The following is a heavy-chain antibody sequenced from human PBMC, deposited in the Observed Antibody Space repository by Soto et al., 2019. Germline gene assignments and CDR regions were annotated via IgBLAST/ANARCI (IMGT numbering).Heavy chain of an antibody. CDR3: ARGTGTTLPPYYYYYYGMDV. CDR1: GYTFITYG. D-gene: IGHD1-7*01. V-gene: IGHV1-18*01. CDR2: ISTYNGNT. J-gene: IGHJ6*02. Sequence: ASVKVSCKASGYTFITYGVSWVRQAPGQGLDWLGWISTYNGNTRYAERLQGRVTMTTDTTTNTAYMELRNLRSEDTAVYYCARGTGTTLPPYYYYYYGMDVWGQGTTVTVSS.